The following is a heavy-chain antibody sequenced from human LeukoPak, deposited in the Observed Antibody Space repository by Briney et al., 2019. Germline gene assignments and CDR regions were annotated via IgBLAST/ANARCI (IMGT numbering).Heavy chain of an antibody. Sequence: PGGSLRLSXAASGFTFGSYWMSWVRQTPGKGLEWVANIKQDGSEKYYVDSVKGRFTTSRDNAKNSLYLQMNSLRVEDTAVYYCARDDSDPDYWGQGTLVTVSS. CDR2: IKQDGSEK. D-gene: IGHD2-21*02. J-gene: IGHJ4*02. V-gene: IGHV3-7*01. CDR1: GFTFGSYW. CDR3: ARDDSDPDY.